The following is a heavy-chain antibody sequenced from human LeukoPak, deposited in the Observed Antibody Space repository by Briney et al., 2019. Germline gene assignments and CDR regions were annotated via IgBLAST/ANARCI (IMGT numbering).Heavy chain of an antibody. D-gene: IGHD2-2*01. CDR2: IYYSGST. CDR1: GGSISSSSYY. V-gene: IGHV4-39*07. Sequence: SETLSLTCTVSGGSISSSSYYWGWIRQPPGKGLEWIGSIYYSGSTYYNPSLKSRVTISVDTSENQFSLNLSSVTAADTAVYYCARKFPQIGYCSSSSCPGAFDIWGQGTMVTVSS. J-gene: IGHJ3*02. CDR3: ARKFPQIGYCSSSSCPGAFDI.